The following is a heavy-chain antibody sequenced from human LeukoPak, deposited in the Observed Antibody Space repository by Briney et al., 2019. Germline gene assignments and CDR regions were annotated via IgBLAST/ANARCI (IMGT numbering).Heavy chain of an antibody. Sequence: ASVKVSCKASGYTFTGYYMHWVRQAPGRGREWMGWINPNSGGTNYAQKFQGRVTMTRDTSISTAYMELSRLRSDDTAVYYCARRYGSGSLDYWGQGTLVTVSS. CDR3: ARRYGSGSLDY. J-gene: IGHJ4*02. V-gene: IGHV1-2*02. CDR1: GYTFTGYY. CDR2: INPNSGGT. D-gene: IGHD3-10*01.